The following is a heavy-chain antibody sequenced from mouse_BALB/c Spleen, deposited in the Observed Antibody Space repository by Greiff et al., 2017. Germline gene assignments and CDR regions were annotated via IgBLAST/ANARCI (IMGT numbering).Heavy chain of an antibody. CDR1: GYAFTNYL. CDR3: ARGELTARRGFAY. J-gene: IGHJ3*01. D-gene: IGHD3-2*01. V-gene: IGHV1-54*01. CDR2: INPGSGGT. Sequence: QVQLKESGAELVRPGTSVKVSCKASGYAFTNYLIEWVKQRPGQGLEWIGVINPGSGGTNYNEKFKGKATLTADKSSSTAYMQLSSLTSDDSAVYFCARGELTARRGFAYWGQGTLVTVSA.